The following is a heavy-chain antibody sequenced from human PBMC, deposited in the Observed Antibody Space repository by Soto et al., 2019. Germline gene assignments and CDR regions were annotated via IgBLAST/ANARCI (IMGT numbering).Heavy chain of an antibody. V-gene: IGHV3-23*01. CDR2: ISDSGGNT. J-gene: IGHJ6*02. Sequence: GGSLRLSCAASGFTFSSYGMHWVRQAPGEGLEWVSIISDSGGNTYYADSVKGRFTISRDNSKNTLYLQMNSLRAGDTAVYYCAKAYYYDSSGYFKGLDVWGQGTTVTVSS. CDR3: AKAYYYDSSGYFKGLDV. D-gene: IGHD3-22*01. CDR1: GFTFSSYG.